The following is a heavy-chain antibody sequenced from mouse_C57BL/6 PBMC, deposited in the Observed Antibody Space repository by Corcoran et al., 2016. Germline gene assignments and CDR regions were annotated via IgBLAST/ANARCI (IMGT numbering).Heavy chain of an antibody. V-gene: IGHV3-6*01. CDR2: ISYDGSN. J-gene: IGHJ2*01. Sequence: DEQLEESGPGLVKPSQSLSLTCSVTGYSITSGYYWNGIRQFPGNKLEWMGYISYDGSNNYNPSLKNRISITRDTSKNQFFLKLNSVTTEDTATYYCARDLGFDYWGQGPTLTVSS. CDR3: ARDLGFDY. CDR1: GYSITSGYY. D-gene: IGHD4-1*01.